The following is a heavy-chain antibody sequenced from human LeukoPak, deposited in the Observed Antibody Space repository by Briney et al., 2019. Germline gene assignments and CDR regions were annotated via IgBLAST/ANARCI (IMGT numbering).Heavy chain of an antibody. Sequence: GASVKVSCKVSGYTLTELSMHWVRQAPGKGLEWMGGFDPEDGETIYAQKFQGRVTMTEDTSTDTAYMELGSLRSEDTAVYYCATGYCSSTSCYRGDYYFDYWGQGTLVTVSS. CDR3: ATGYCSSTSCYRGDYYFDY. D-gene: IGHD2-2*02. V-gene: IGHV1-24*01. CDR2: FDPEDGET. J-gene: IGHJ4*02. CDR1: GYTLTELS.